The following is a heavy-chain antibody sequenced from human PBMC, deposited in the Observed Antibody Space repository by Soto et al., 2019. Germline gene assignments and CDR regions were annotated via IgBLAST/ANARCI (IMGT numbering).Heavy chain of an antibody. V-gene: IGHV4-59*01. Sequence: ETLSVTCNVSGVCISSYYWSWIRHPPGKGLEWIGYIYYSGSTNYNPSLKSRVTISVDTSKNQFSLKLSSVTAEDTAVYYCARNSGPDEHDSSGYFPFEYWGQGTLVTVSS. CDR3: ARNSGPDEHDSSGYFPFEY. D-gene: IGHD3-22*01. J-gene: IGHJ4*02. CDR1: GVCISSYY. CDR2: IYYSGST.